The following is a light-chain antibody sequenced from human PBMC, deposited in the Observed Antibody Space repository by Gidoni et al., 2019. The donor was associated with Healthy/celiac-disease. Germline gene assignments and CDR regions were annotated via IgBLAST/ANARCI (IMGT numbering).Light chain of an antibody. Sequence: EIVLTQSPGTLSLSPGERATLSCRARQSFRRSYLAWDQQKPGQAPRLLIYGASSRATGIPDRFSGSGSGTDFTLTISRLEPEDFAVYYCQQYGSSPRTFGQGTKVEIK. V-gene: IGKV3-20*01. CDR3: QQYGSSPRT. J-gene: IGKJ1*01. CDR2: GAS. CDR1: QSFRRSY.